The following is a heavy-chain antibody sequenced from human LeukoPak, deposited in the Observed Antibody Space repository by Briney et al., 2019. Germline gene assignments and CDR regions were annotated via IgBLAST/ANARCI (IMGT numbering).Heavy chain of an antibody. CDR1: GGSISSYY. J-gene: IGHJ4*02. D-gene: IGHD3-22*01. Sequence: SETLSLTCTVSGGSISSYYWSWIRQPPGKGLEWIGYIYYSGSTNYNPSLKSRVTISVDTPKNQFSLKLSSVTAADTAVYYCARHAYYDSSGYYNYYFDYWGQGTLVTVSS. CDR3: ARHAYYDSSGYYNYYFDY. V-gene: IGHV4-59*08. CDR2: IYYSGST.